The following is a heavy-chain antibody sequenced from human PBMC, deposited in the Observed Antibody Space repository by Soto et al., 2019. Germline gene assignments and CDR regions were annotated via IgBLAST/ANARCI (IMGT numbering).Heavy chain of an antibody. CDR2: IYYNGNT. J-gene: IGHJ6*02. CDR3: ARDKGGAALKGSGMDV. V-gene: IGHV4-31*02. D-gene: IGHD3-10*01. Sequence: QVQVQESGPGLVKPSQTLSLKCSVSGGSIGSRDYYWSWIRQPPEKGLEWIGSIYYNGNTDYNPSLRGRPTMSLDTSMNEFSLKLTSVTAADTAVYYCARDKGGAALKGSGMDVWGQGTTVTVS. CDR1: GGSIGSRDYY.